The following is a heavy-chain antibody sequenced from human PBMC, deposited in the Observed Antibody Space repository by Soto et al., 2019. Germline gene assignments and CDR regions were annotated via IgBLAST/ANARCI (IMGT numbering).Heavy chain of an antibody. V-gene: IGHV5-10-1*04. CDR3: ARLFIGCSSTSCYSGYYYYGMDV. Sequence: GESLKISCKGSGYSFAGYWITWVRQKPGKGLEWMGMIDLSDSQTYYSPSLQGQVTISPDKSISTAYLQWSSLKASDTAMYYCARLFIGCSSTSCYSGYYYYGMDVWGQGTTVTVSS. J-gene: IGHJ6*02. CDR2: IDLSDSQT. CDR1: GYSFAGYW. D-gene: IGHD2-2*01.